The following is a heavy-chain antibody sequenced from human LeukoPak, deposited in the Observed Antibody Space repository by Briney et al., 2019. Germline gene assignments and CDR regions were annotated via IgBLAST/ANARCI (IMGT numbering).Heavy chain of an antibody. CDR2: IIPIFGTA. D-gene: IGHD3-3*01. CDR1: GGTFSSYA. V-gene: IGHV1-69*13. CDR3: ARGGYDFWSGYYDY. Sequence: GASVKVSCKASGGTFSSYAISWVRQAPGQGLEWMGGIIPIFGTANYAQKFQGRVTITADESTSTAYMELSSLRSEDTAVHYCARGGYDFWSGYYDYWGQGTLVTVSS. J-gene: IGHJ4*02.